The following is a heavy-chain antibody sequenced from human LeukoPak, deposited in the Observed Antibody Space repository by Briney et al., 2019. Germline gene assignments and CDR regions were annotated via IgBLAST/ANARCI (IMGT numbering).Heavy chain of an antibody. J-gene: IGHJ6*02. CDR2: ISSSSSTI. CDR3: ARDGRRYSSRGPGTAGYYYYGMDV. V-gene: IGHV3-48*04. D-gene: IGHD5-18*01. CDR1: GFTFSGYS. Sequence: PGGSLRLSCAASGFTFSGYSMNWVRQAPGKGLEWVSYISSSSSTIYYADSVKGRFTISRDNAKNSLYLQMNSLRAEDTAVYYCARDGRRYSSRGPGTAGYYYYGMDVWGQGTTVTVSS.